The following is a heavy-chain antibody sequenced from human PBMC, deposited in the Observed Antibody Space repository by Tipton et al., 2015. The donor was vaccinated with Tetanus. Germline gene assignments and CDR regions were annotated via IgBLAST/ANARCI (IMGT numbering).Heavy chain of an antibody. D-gene: IGHD6-25*01. V-gene: IGHV3-21*01. Sequence: SLRLSCAVSGFVFSNYRMNWVRQAPGKGLEWVSSISSTSSYIYYTDSAKGRFTISRDNAKSSLYLQMNSLRAEDTAVYYCASGSTLDYWGQGTLVTVSS. CDR1: GFVFSNYR. J-gene: IGHJ4*02. CDR3: ASGSTLDY. CDR2: ISSTSSYI.